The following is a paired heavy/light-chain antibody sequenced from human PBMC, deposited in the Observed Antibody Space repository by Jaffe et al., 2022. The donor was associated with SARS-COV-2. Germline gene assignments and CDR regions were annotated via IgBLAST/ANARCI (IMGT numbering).Light chain of an antibody. Sequence: DMQMTQSPSSLSASVGDRVIISCRASQTIDTYLNWYQQNPGKAPKLLIYSASSLRSGVPSRFSGSGSGTDFTLTITNLQPEDFATYYCQQGYSSPWTFGPGTKVDIK. CDR3: QQGYSSPWT. CDR2: SAS. CDR1: QTIDTY. V-gene: IGKV1-39*01. J-gene: IGKJ3*01.
Heavy chain of an antibody. CDR3: ARAYYSSSGSDY. Sequence: EVLLVESGGGLVKPGGSLRLSCEGTGFTFSSYTLNWVRQAPGKGLEWVSSISSGNSYIYYADSVKGRFTISRDNAKNSLYLQMDSLRAEDTAVYYCARAYYSSSGSDYWGQGTLVTVSS. CDR2: ISSGNSYI. CDR1: GFTFSSYT. D-gene: IGHD3-22*01. J-gene: IGHJ4*02. V-gene: IGHV3-21*01.